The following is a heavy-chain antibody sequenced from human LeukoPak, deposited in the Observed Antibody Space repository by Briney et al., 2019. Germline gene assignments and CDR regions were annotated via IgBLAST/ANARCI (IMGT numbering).Heavy chain of an antibody. CDR3: ARCITMSDAFDI. J-gene: IGHJ3*02. CDR1: GGSISSYY. CDR2: IYYSGST. V-gene: IGHV4-59*01. D-gene: IGHD3-22*01. Sequence: SETLSLTCTVSGGSISSYYWSWIRQPPGKGLEWIGYIYYSGSTNYNPSLKSRVTISVDTSKNQFSLKLSSVTAADTAVYYCARCITMSDAFDIWGQGTTVTVSS.